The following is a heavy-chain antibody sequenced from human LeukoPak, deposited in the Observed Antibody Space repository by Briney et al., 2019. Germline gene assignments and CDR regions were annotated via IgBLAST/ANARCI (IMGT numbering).Heavy chain of an antibody. V-gene: IGHV3-23*01. CDR3: AKGNYDYVWGSYRESHFDY. CDR2: ISGSGGST. CDR1: GFTFSSYA. J-gene: IGHJ4*02. Sequence: GGSLRLSCAASGFTFSSYAMSWVRQAPGEGLEWVSAISGSGGSTYYADSVKGRFTISRDNSKNTLYLQMNSLRAEDTAVYYCAKGNYDYVWGSYRESHFDYWGQGTLVTVSS. D-gene: IGHD3-16*02.